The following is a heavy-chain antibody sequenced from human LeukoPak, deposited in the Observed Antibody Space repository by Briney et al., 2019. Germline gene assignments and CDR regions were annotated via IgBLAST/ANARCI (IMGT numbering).Heavy chain of an antibody. CDR1: GGSISSSSYY. Sequence: SETLSLTCTVSGGSISSSSYYWGWLRQPPGKGLAWIGSIYYSGSTYYNPSLKSRVTISVDTSKNQFSLKLRSVTAADTAVYYCARLPYNWNTNNWFDPWGQGTLVTVSS. J-gene: IGHJ5*02. CDR3: ARLPYNWNTNNWFDP. V-gene: IGHV4-39*01. D-gene: IGHD1/OR15-1a*01. CDR2: IYYSGST.